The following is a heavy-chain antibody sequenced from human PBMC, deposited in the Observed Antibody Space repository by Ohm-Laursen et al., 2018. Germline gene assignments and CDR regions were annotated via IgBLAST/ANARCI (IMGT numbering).Heavy chain of an antibody. Sequence: SLRLSCAASGFTVSGNYMSWVRQAPGKGLEWVSVIYSGGSTYYADSVKGRFTISRDNSKNTLYLQMNSLRAEDTAVYYCARDLGSGWTSDAFDIWGQGTMVTVSS. CDR3: ARDLGSGWTSDAFDI. CDR2: IYSGGST. V-gene: IGHV3-66*01. CDR1: GFTVSGNY. D-gene: IGHD6-19*01. J-gene: IGHJ3*02.